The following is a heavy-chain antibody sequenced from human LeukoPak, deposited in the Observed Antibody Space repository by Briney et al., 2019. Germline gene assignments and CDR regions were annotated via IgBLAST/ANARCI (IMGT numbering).Heavy chain of an antibody. J-gene: IGHJ4*02. Sequence: SETLSLTCAVFGGSFSGYYLTWIRQSPGKGLEWVGEIHPTEGGHYNPSLESRVTMSVDTSKTQFSLRMNSVTAADTAVYFCARGTDAYKIGNIWGQGSLVTVSS. CDR3: ARGTDAYKIGNI. CDR1: GGSFSGYY. CDR2: IHPTEGG. D-gene: IGHD5-24*01. V-gene: IGHV4-34*01.